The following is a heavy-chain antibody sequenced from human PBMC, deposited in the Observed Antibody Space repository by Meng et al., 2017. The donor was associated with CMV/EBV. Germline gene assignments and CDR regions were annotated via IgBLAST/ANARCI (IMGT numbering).Heavy chain of an antibody. J-gene: IGHJ3*02. V-gene: IGHV3-48*03. CDR3: ARVGLVPAAKDAFDI. CDR2: ISSSGSTI. Sequence: GGPLRLSCAASGFTFSSYEMNWVRQAPGKGLEWVSYISSSGSTIYYADSVKGRFTISRDNAKNSLYLQMNSLRAEDTAVYYCARVGLVPAAKDAFDIWGQGTMVTVSS. D-gene: IGHD2-2*01. CDR1: GFTFSSYE.